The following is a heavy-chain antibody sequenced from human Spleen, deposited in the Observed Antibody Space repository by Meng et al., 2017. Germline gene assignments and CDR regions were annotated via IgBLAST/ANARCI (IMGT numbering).Heavy chain of an antibody. Sequence: ASVKVSCKASGYTFTSYGISWVRQAPGQGLEWMGWISAYNGNTNYAQKLQGRVTMTTDTSTSTAYMELRSLRSDDTAVYYCARVPGIALADTHPGGNYWGQGTLVTVSS. CDR2: ISAYNGNT. J-gene: IGHJ4*02. CDR1: GYTFTSYG. CDR3: ARVPGIALADTHPGGNY. D-gene: IGHD6-19*01. V-gene: IGHV1-18*01.